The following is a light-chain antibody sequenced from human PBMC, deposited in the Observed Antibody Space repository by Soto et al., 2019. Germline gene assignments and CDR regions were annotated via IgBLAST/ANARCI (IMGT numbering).Light chain of an antibody. Sequence: IVLTQSPGTLSLSPGERATLSCRASQTVSSRNLAWYQQKPGQAPRLLIYGASSRATGIPDRFSGSVSGTDFTLTISRLEPEDFAVYYCQQYGSSMYTFGQGTRLEI. CDR3: QQYGSSMYT. J-gene: IGKJ2*01. CDR1: QTVSSRN. V-gene: IGKV3-20*01. CDR2: GAS.